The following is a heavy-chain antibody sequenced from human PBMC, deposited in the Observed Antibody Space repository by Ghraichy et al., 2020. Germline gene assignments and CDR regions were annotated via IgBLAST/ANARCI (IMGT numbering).Heavy chain of an antibody. Sequence: GESLNISCAASGFTFSSHGMHWVRQAPGKGLEWVAFIRFDGSNKYYADSVKGRFTTSRDNSMNTLFLQMNSLRADDTAVYYCTKEQGGYDFLTGFDYWGQGTLVTVSS. CDR2: IRFDGSNK. CDR3: TKEQGGYDFLTGFDY. J-gene: IGHJ4*02. V-gene: IGHV3-30*02. CDR1: GFTFSSHG. D-gene: IGHD3-9*01.